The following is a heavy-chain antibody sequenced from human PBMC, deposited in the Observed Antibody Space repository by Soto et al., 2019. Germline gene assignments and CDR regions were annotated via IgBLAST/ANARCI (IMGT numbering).Heavy chain of an antibody. J-gene: IGHJ5*02. D-gene: IGHD1-1*01. CDR1: GGTFSGYY. V-gene: IGHV4-34*01. Sequence: ASETLSLTCAVYGGTFSGYYWSWIRQPPGKGLEWIGEINHSGSTNYNPSLKSRVTISVDTSKNQFSLKLSSVTAADTAVYYCARFPPLNWNNWFDPWGQGTLVTVSS. CDR3: ARFPPLNWNNWFDP. CDR2: INHSGST.